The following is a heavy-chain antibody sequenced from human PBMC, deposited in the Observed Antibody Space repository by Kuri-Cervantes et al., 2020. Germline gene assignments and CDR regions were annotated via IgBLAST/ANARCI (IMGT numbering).Heavy chain of an antibody. CDR1: GFTFSDYY. J-gene: IGHJ3*02. CDR2: IKQDGSEK. CDR3: ARAITRNDAFDI. V-gene: IGHV3-7*01. Sequence: GESLKISCAASGFTFSDYYMSWIRQAPGKGLEWVANIKQDGSEKYYVDSVKGRFTISRDNAKNSLYLQMNSLRAEDTAVYYCARAITRNDAFDIWGQGTMVTVSS.